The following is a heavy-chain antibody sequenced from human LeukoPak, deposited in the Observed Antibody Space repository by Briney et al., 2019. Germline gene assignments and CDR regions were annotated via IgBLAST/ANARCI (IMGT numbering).Heavy chain of an antibody. D-gene: IGHD3-10*01. Sequence: GESLKISCKGSGYSFTSYWIGWVRQMPGKGLERMGIIYPGDSDTRYSPSFQGQVTISADKSISTAYLQWSSLKASDTAMYYCARSQRSYYGSGSYYHDFDYWGQGTLVTVSS. CDR1: GYSFTSYW. V-gene: IGHV5-51*01. CDR3: ARSQRSYYGSGSYYHDFDY. CDR2: IYPGDSDT. J-gene: IGHJ4*02.